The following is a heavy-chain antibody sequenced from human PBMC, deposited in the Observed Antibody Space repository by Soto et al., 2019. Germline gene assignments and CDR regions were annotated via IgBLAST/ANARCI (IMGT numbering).Heavy chain of an antibody. V-gene: IGHV3-48*04. CDR1: GFRFSDYS. Sequence: GGSLRLSCAASGFRFSDYSMNWVRQAPGKGLEWVSYISRDSFTIHYADSVKGRFAISRDNARNSLYLQMNSLRAEDTAVYYCSRDRACGFFDYRGQGSVVTVSS. J-gene: IGHJ4*02. CDR3: SRDRACGFFDY. CDR2: ISRDSFTI.